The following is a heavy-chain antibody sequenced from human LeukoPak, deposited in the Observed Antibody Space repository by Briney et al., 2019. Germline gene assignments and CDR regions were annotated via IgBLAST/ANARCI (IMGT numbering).Heavy chain of an antibody. D-gene: IGHD3-22*01. Sequence: GGSLRLSCVVSGITLSNYCMSWVRQAPGKGLEWVAGISDSGGRTNYADSWKGRLPISRGSPQNTLYLQMNSLRAEYTAVYFCAKRGVVIRVILVGFHKEAYYFDSWGQGALVTVSS. CDR1: GITLSNYC. CDR2: ISDSGGRT. CDR3: AKRGVVIRVILVGFHKEAYYFDS. V-gene: IGHV3-23*01. J-gene: IGHJ4*02.